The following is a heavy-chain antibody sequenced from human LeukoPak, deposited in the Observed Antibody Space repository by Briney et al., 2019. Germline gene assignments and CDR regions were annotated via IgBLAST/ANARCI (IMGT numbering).Heavy chain of an antibody. Sequence: GGSLRLSCAASGFTFSSYAMHWVRQAPGKGLEWVAVISYDGSNKYYADSVKGRFTISRDNSKNTLYLQMNSLRAEDTAVYYCAKGGDYGSGTYPLWGQGTLVTVSS. J-gene: IGHJ4*02. CDR3: AKGGDYGSGTYPL. CDR1: GFTFSSYA. V-gene: IGHV3-30-3*01. CDR2: ISYDGSNK. D-gene: IGHD3-10*01.